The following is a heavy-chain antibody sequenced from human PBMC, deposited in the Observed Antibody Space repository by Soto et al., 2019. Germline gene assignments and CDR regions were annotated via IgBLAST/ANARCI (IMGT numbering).Heavy chain of an antibody. J-gene: IGHJ4*02. D-gene: IGHD2-15*01. V-gene: IGHV3-74*01. Sequence: EVQLVESGGGLVQPGGSLILSCAASGFTFSSYWMHWVRQAPGKGLVWVSRINSDGSSTCYADSVKGRFTISRDNAKNTLYLQMNSLRAEDTAVYYCVRTSLVVAAATREDYWGQGTLVTVSS. CDR1: GFTFSSYW. CDR2: INSDGSST. CDR3: VRTSLVVAAATREDY.